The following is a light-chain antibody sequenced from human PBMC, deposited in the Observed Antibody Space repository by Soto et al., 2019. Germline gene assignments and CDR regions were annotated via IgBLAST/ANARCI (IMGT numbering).Light chain of an antibody. CDR2: GAA. CDR3: QQYNIWPLT. CDR1: QSVSSD. J-gene: IGKJ4*01. V-gene: IGKV3-15*01. Sequence: ETQMTQSPVTLSVSPGERVTLSCRASQSVSSDLAWYQKKPGQPPRLLIYGAATRATGIPARFSGSGSGTEFTLTINSLQSEDFALYYCQQYNIWPLTFGGGTKVDIK.